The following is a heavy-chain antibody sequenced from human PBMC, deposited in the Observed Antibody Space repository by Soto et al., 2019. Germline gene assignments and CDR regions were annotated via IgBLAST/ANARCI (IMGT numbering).Heavy chain of an antibody. D-gene: IGHD2-15*01. V-gene: IGHV3-23*01. J-gene: IGHJ4*02. Sequence: GGSLRLSCAASGFTFSSYAMSWVRQAPGKGLEWVSAISGSGGSTYYADSVKGRFTISRDNSKNTLYLQMNSLRAEDTAVYYCAKERLGYCSGGSCYFDYWGQGTLVTVSS. CDR2: ISGSGGST. CDR1: GFTFSSYA. CDR3: AKERLGYCSGGSCYFDY.